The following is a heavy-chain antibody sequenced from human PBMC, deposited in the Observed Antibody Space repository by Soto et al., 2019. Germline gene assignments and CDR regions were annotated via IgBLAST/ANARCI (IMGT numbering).Heavy chain of an antibody. CDR2: ISSSSSYI. CDR1: GFTFSNYS. D-gene: IGHD3-22*01. J-gene: IGHJ4*02. V-gene: IGHV3-21*01. CDR3: ARERVRASPPEGFDY. Sequence: EVQLVESGGGLVQPGGSLRLSCAASGFTFSNYSMNWVRQAPGKGLEWVSSISSSSSYIYYADSVKGRFTISRDNAKNALDLQMNGLRAEDTAGYYCARERVRASPPEGFDYWGQGRLVSVAS.